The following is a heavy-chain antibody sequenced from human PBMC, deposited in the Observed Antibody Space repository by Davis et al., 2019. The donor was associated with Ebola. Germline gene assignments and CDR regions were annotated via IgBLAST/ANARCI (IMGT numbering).Heavy chain of an antibody. D-gene: IGHD2-15*01. CDR2: IYYSGST. CDR1: GGSISSHY. CDR3: AGGGLRFFDY. J-gene: IGHJ4*02. Sequence: PSETLSLTCTVSGGSISSHYWSWIRQPPGKGLEWIGYIYYSGSTNYNPSLKSRVTISVDTSKNQFSLKLSSVTAADTAVYYCAGGGLRFFDYWGQGTLVTVSS. V-gene: IGHV4-59*11.